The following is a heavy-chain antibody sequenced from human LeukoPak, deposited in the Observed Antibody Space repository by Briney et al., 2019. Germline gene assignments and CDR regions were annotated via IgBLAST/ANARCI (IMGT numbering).Heavy chain of an antibody. CDR3: ARHNTYYYDSSGYSFSPFSFG. Sequence: SETLSLTCTVSGGSISSSSYYWGWIRQPPGKGLEWIGSIYYSGSTYYNPSLKSRVTISVDTSKNQFSLKLSSVTAADTAVYYCARHNTYYYDSSGYSFSPFSFGRGQGTLVTVSS. J-gene: IGHJ4*02. V-gene: IGHV4-39*01. CDR2: IYYSGST. D-gene: IGHD3-22*01. CDR1: GGSISSSSYY.